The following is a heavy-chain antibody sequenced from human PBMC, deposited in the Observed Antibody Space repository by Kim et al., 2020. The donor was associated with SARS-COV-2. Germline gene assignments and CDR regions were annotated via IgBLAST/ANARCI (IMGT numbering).Heavy chain of an antibody. CDR3: TTGDRSQYYDILTGYSKPFDY. V-gene: IGHV3-15*01. CDR1: GFTFSNAW. CDR2: IKSKTDGGTT. J-gene: IGHJ4*02. Sequence: GGSLRLSCAASGFTFSNAWMSWVRQAPGKGLEWVGRIKSKTDGGTTDYAAPVKGRFTISRDDSKNTLYLQMNSLKTEDTAVYYCTTGDRSQYYDILTGYSKPFDYWGQGTLVTVSS. D-gene: IGHD3-9*01.